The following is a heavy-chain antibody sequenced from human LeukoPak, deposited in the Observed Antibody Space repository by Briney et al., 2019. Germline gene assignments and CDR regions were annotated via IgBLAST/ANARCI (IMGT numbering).Heavy chain of an antibody. D-gene: IGHD3-3*01. CDR1: GYTFTTYG. CDR2: ISPNSGGT. J-gene: IGHJ4*02. CDR3: ARARITIFGVVIPYFDY. Sequence: ASVKVSCKASGYTFTTYGISWVRQAPGQGLEWMGWISPNSGGTNYAQKFQGRVTMTRDTSISTAYMELSRLRSDDTAVYYCARARITIFGVVIPYFDYWGQGTLVTVSS. V-gene: IGHV1-2*02.